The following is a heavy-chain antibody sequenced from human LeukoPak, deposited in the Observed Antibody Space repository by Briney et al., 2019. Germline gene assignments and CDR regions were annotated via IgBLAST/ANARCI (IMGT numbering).Heavy chain of an antibody. Sequence: PSQTLSLTCAISGDSVSSNGAAWNWIRQSPSRGLEWLGRTYYRSKWYNDYAVSVKSRITINPDTSKNQFSLQLNSVTPEDTAVYYCARARPTGYCSGGSCFFRYFDLWGRGTLVTVSS. J-gene: IGHJ2*01. D-gene: IGHD2-15*01. CDR3: ARARPTGYCSGGSCFFRYFDL. CDR1: GDSVSSNGAA. V-gene: IGHV6-1*01. CDR2: TYYRSKWYN.